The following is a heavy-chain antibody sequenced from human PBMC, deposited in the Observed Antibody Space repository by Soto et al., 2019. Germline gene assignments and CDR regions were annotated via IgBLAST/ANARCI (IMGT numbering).Heavy chain of an antibody. CDR1: GGSIRSGGYY. J-gene: IGHJ6*02. D-gene: IGHD3-10*01. Sequence: QVQLQESGPGLVKPSQTLSLTCTVSGGSIRSGGYYWGWIRQHPGKGLEWIGYIYYSGSTYYNPSLKSRVTISVDTSKNQFSLKLSSVTAADTAVYYCARDKYYYGSGKDGMDVWGQGTTVTVSS. V-gene: IGHV4-31*03. CDR2: IYYSGST. CDR3: ARDKYYYGSGKDGMDV.